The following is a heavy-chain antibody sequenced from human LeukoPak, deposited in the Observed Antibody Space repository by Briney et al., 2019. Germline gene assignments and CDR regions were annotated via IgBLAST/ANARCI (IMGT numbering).Heavy chain of an antibody. CDR3: AKDRDIGYGLDV. D-gene: IGHD5-12*01. CDR2: ISWNSGDL. CDR1: GFTFDDYA. Sequence: GGSLRLSCAASGFTFDDYAMHWVRQAPGKGLEWVSGISWNSGDLGYADSVKGRFTISGDNAKNSLYLQMNSLRAEDTALYYCAKDRDIGYGLDVWGQGTTVTVSS. V-gene: IGHV3-9*01. J-gene: IGHJ6*02.